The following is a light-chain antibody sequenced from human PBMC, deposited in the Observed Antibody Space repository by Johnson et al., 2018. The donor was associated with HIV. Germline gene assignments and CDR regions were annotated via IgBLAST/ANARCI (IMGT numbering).Light chain of an antibody. CDR3: GTWDSSLSARV. CDR2: ENN. CDR1: SSNIGNNY. J-gene: IGLJ1*01. Sequence: QLVLTQPPSVSAAPGQKVTISCSGSSSNIGNNYVSWYQQLPGTAPKLLIYENNKRPSGIPDRFSGSKSGTSATLGITGLQTGDEADYYCGTWDSSLSARVFGTGTKVTVL. V-gene: IGLV1-51*02.